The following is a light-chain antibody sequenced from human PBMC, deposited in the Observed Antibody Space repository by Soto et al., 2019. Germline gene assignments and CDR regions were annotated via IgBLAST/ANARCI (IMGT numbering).Light chain of an antibody. CDR3: TAWDDSLSGPLYV. CDR2: RDN. Sequence: QSVLTQPPSASGTPGQRVTISCSGSSSNIGSNYVYWYQQLPGTAPKLLIYRDNQRPSGVPERFSGSKSGTSASLAISGLRSEDEADYYCTAWDDSLSGPLYVFGTGTKVTVL. J-gene: IGLJ1*01. V-gene: IGLV1-47*01. CDR1: SSNIGSNY.